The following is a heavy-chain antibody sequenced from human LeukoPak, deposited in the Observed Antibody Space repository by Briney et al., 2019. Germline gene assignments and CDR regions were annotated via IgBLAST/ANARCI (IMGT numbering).Heavy chain of an antibody. CDR1: GFTFDDYA. Sequence: GGSLRLSCVASGFTFDDYAMHWVRQAPGKGLEWVSGISWDSSNRGYADSVKGRFTISRDNVKNSLYMQMNSLRAEDTALYYCAKDIDTGLASGMDVWGQGTTVTVSS. CDR2: ISWDSSNR. D-gene: IGHD5-18*01. CDR3: AKDIDTGLASGMDV. V-gene: IGHV3-9*01. J-gene: IGHJ6*02.